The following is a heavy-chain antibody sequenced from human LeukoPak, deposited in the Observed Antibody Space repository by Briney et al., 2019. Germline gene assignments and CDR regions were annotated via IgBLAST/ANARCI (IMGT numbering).Heavy chain of an antibody. CDR2: ILPILGIA. CDR1: GGTFSSYA. CDR3: ASKGYCSGASCYSFDC. D-gene: IGHD2-15*01. V-gene: IGHV1-69*04. Sequence: SVKVSCKASGGTFSSYAISWVRQAPGQGLEWMGRILPILGIANYAQKFQGRVTITADKSTSTAYMELSSLRSEDTAVYYCASKGYCSGASCYSFDCWGQGTLVTVSS. J-gene: IGHJ4*02.